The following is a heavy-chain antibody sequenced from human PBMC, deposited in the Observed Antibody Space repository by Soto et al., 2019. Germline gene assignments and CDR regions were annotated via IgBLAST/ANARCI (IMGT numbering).Heavy chain of an antibody. CDR3: TTNPFWSGYFGTGP. CDR1: GFTFSNAW. CDR2: IKSKTDGGTT. V-gene: IGHV3-15*07. J-gene: IGHJ5*02. Sequence: GGSLRLSCAASGFTFSNAWMNWVRQAPGKGLEWVGRIKSKTDGGTTDYAAPVKGRFTISRDDSKNTLYLQMNSLKTEDTAVYYCTTNPFWSGYFGTGPWGQGTLVTVSS. D-gene: IGHD3-3*01.